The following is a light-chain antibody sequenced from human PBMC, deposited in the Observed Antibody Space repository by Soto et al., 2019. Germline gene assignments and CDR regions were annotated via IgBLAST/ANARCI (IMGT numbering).Light chain of an antibody. CDR3: QQYFITPLT. CDR2: WAS. J-gene: IGKJ4*01. CDR1: LNIYFKSNNRNY. V-gene: IGKV4-1*01. Sequence: DIVMTQSPDSLRVSLGERATISCTSSLNIYFKSNNRNYLAWYQQKTGQPPKLLVYWASTRESGVPDRFTGSGSGTYFTLTIDNVQPDDVAVYYCQQYFITPLTIGGGTRVDIK.